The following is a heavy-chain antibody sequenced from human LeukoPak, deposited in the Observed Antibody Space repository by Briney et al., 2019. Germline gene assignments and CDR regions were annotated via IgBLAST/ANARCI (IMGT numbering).Heavy chain of an antibody. V-gene: IGHV4-59*01. Sequence: SETLSLTCTVSGASINTYYWSWIRQPPGKGLEWIGYIYYSGTTSYNPSLKTRVTISIDTSKNQFSLKLSSVTAADTAVYYCARVEQWPNWFDPWGQGTLVTVSS. CDR2: IYYSGTT. D-gene: IGHD6-19*01. CDR3: ARVEQWPNWFDP. J-gene: IGHJ5*02. CDR1: GASINTYY.